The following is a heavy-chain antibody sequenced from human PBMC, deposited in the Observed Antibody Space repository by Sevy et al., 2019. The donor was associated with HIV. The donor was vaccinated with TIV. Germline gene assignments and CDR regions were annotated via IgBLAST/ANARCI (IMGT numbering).Heavy chain of an antibody. CDR3: AKDRYEGSGYYPEGAFDI. Sequence: GGSLRLSCAASGLTFTSYAMNWVRQAPGKGLEWVSTISGSGGSTYYGDSVKGRFTISRENSKNTLYRQMSSLRAEDTAVYYCAKDRYEGSGYYPEGAFDIWGQGTKVTVSS. CDR1: GLTFTSYA. CDR2: ISGSGGST. D-gene: IGHD3-22*01. V-gene: IGHV3-23*01. J-gene: IGHJ3*02.